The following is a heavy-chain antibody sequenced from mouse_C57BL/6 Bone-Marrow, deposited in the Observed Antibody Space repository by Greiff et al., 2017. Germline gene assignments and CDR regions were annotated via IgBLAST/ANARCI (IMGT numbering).Heavy chain of an antibody. CDR2: IYPSDSET. J-gene: IGHJ3*01. V-gene: IGHV1-61*01. D-gene: IGHD1-1*01. CDR3: ARPIYYYGSSFAY. CDR1: GYTFTSYW. Sequence: QVQLKQPGAELVRPGSSVKLSCKASGYTFTSYWMDWVKQRPGQGLEWIGNIYPSDSETHYNQKFKDKATLTVDKSSSTAYMQLSSLTSEDSAVYYCARPIYYYGSSFAYWGQGTLVTVSA.